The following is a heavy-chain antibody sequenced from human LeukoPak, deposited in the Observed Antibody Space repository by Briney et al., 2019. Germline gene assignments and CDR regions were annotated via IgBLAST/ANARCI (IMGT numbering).Heavy chain of an antibody. J-gene: IGHJ3*02. CDR3: AKEYYDILTGYPSGAFDI. D-gene: IGHD3-9*01. CDR2: ISWNSGSI. V-gene: IGHV3-9*01. CDR1: GFTFDDYA. Sequence: GGSLRLSCAASGFTFDDYAMHWVRQAPGKGLECVSGISWNSGSIGYADSVKGRFTISRDNAKNSLYLQMNSLRAEDTALYYCAKEYYDILTGYPSGAFDIWGQGTMVTVSS.